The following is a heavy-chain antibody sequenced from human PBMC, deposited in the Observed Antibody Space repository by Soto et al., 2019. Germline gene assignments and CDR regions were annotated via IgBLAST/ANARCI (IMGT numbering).Heavy chain of an antibody. V-gene: IGHV1-18*01. Sequence: ASVKVSCKASGYTFTSYGISWVRQAPGQGLEWMGWISAYNGNTNYAQKLQGRVTMTTDTSTSTAYMELRSLRSDDTAVYYCARDTNPGGFGELTWGFDPWGQGTLVTVSS. CDR3: ARDTNPGGFGELTWGFDP. CDR1: GYTFTSYG. J-gene: IGHJ5*02. CDR2: ISAYNGNT. D-gene: IGHD3-10*01.